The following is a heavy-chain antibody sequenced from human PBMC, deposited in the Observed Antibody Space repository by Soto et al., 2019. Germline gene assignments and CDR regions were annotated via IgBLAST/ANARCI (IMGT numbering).Heavy chain of an antibody. CDR3: ARGGYSGYDFIFDY. J-gene: IGHJ4*02. CDR1: GGSISGGGYS. V-gene: IGHV4-30-2*01. Sequence: PSETLSLTCAVSGGSISGGGYSWNWIRQPPGKGLEYIGYIYHSGSTYYNPSLRSRVIISVDKSRNQFSLKLRSVTAADTAVYYCARGGYSGYDFIFDYWGQGTLVTVSS. CDR2: IYHSGST. D-gene: IGHD5-12*01.